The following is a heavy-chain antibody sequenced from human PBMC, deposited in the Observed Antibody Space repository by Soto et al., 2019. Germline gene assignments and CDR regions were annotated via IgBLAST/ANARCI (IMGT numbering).Heavy chain of an antibody. J-gene: IGHJ4*02. CDR3: AKDEYRSGWYKIGFDY. V-gene: IGHV3-9*01. CDR1: GFTFDDYD. CDR2: ISWNSVTI. D-gene: IGHD6-19*01. Sequence: EVQLVESGGGLVQPGRSLRLSCVASGFTFDDYDMHWVRQATGKGLEWVSSISWNSVTIAYADSVKGRFTISRDNAKNSLYLEMNSLRPEDTALYHCAKDEYRSGWYKIGFDYWGQGTLVTVSS.